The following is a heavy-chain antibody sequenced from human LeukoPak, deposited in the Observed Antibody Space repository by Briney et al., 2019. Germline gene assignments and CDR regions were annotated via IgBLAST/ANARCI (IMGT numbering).Heavy chain of an antibody. CDR2: IYYSGST. CDR1: GGSISSSSYY. J-gene: IGHJ4*02. Sequence: PSETLSLTCTVSGGSISSSSYYWGWIRQPPGKGLEWIGSIYYSGSTNYNPSLKSRVTISVDTSKNQFSLKLSSVTAADTAVYYCASLRRSDGDYLLVIDYWGQGTLVTVSS. CDR3: ASLRRSDGDYLLVIDY. D-gene: IGHD4-17*01. V-gene: IGHV4-39*07.